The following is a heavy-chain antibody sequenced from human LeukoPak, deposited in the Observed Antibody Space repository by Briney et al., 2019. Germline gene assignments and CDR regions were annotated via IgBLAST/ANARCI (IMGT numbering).Heavy chain of an antibody. V-gene: IGHV3-7*01. CDR1: GFTFSSYW. Sequence: PGGSLRLSCAASGFTFSSYWMSWVRQAPGKGLEWVANIKQDGSEKYYVDSVKGRFTISRDNAKNSLYLQMNSPRAEDTAVYYCARWTPDYDYVWGSYRYTFDYWGQGTLVTVSS. J-gene: IGHJ4*02. CDR3: ARWTPDYDYVWGSYRYTFDY. D-gene: IGHD3-16*02. CDR2: IKQDGSEK.